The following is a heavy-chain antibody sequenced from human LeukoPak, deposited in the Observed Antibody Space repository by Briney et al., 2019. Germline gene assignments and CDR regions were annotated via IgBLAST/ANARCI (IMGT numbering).Heavy chain of an antibody. CDR3: AKRGVVIRVILVGFHKEAYYFDS. V-gene: IGHV3-23*01. D-gene: IGHD3-22*01. Sequence: GGSLRLSCAVSGITLSIYVMRWVRQAPGKGLEWVAGISGSGGGPNYADSVKGRFTISRDNPKNTLFLQMNNLRAEDTAVYFCAKRGVVIRVILVGFHKEAYYFDSWGQGALVTVSS. CDR2: ISGSGGGP. CDR1: GITLSIYV. J-gene: IGHJ4*02.